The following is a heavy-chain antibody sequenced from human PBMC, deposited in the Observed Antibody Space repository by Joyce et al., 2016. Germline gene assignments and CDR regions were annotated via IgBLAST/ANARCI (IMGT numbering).Heavy chain of an antibody. CDR1: GGSISDGGYY. V-gene: IGHV4-31*11. CDR3: ARVPLSSAFDY. CDR2: INYSGNT. Sequence: QVQLQESGPGLVQPSQTLSLTCGVSGGSISDGGYYWSWIRQRPGQCLEWSGYINYSGNTYYNPSRKRRRTISIDMSKNQFSLRLTSVTAADTAVYYCARVPLSSAFDYWGQGILVTVSS. J-gene: IGHJ4*02. D-gene: IGHD1-26*01.